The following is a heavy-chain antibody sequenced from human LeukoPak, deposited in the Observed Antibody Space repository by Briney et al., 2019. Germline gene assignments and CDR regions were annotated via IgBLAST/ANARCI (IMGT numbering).Heavy chain of an antibody. D-gene: IGHD6-19*01. Sequence: GGSLRLSCVASGFSFSAYIMHWVRQAPGKGLEYVSAIRSDGSSTFYPNSVKGRFTISRDNSKSNLYLQMGSLRAEETAVYYCTRRYGGHSGWAGYHDSWGQGTLVTVSS. J-gene: IGHJ4*02. CDR3: TRRYGGHSGWAGYHDS. CDR1: GFSFSAYI. V-gene: IGHV3-64*01. CDR2: IRSDGSST.